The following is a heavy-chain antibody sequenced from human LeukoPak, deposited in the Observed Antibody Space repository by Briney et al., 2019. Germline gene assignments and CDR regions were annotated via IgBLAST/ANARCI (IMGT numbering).Heavy chain of an antibody. CDR1: GGSISSYY. V-gene: IGHV4-59*12. D-gene: IGHD4-17*01. CDR2: IYYSGST. Sequence: SETLSLTCTVSGGSISSYYWSWIRQPPGKGLEWIGYIYYSGSTNYNPSLKSRVTISVDTSKNQFSLKLSSVTAADTAVYYCARATVTGAFDYWGQGTLVTVSS. J-gene: IGHJ4*02. CDR3: ARATVTGAFDY.